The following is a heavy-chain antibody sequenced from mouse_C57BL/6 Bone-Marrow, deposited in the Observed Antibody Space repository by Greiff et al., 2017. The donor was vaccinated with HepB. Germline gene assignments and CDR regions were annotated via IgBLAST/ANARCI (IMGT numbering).Heavy chain of an antibody. D-gene: IGHD1-1*01. CDR2: IYPRSGNT. CDR1: GYTFTSYG. J-gene: IGHJ4*01. CDR3: AKGFITTVVNSMDY. V-gene: IGHV1-81*01. Sequence: VKLQESGAELARPGASVKLSCKASGYTFTSYGISWVKQRTGQGLEWIGEIYPRSGNTYYNEKFKGKATLTADKSSSKAYMELRSLTSEDSAVYFCAKGFITTVVNSMDYWGQGTSVTVSS.